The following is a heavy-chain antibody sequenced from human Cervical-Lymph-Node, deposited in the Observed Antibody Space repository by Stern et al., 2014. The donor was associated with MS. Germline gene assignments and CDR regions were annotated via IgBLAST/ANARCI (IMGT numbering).Heavy chain of an antibody. D-gene: IGHD4-17*01. V-gene: IGHV3-30*18. CDR1: GFTFSNYG. Sequence: VQLVESGGGVVQPGRSLRLSCAASGFTFSNYGMHWVRQAPGKGLEWLAVITKDGGNKHYADSVKGRFTISRDNSKNTLDLQMNSLRAEDTAIYFCAKDMEAYGDYLFDYWGQGTLVTVSS. CDR3: AKDMEAYGDYLFDY. J-gene: IGHJ4*02. CDR2: ITKDGGNK.